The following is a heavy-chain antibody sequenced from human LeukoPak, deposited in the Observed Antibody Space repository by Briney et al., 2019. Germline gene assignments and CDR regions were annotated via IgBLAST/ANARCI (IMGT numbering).Heavy chain of an antibody. V-gene: IGHV3-66*01. CDR3: ARGGTPGGFDI. J-gene: IGHJ3*02. CDR1: GFTFSSYN. Sequence: TGGSLRLSCAASGFTFSSYNMSWVRQAPGKGLEWVSIIYSDDSTYYADSVKGRFTISRDNSKNALYLQMNSVRAEDTAVYYCARGGTPGGFDIWGQGTMVTVSS. D-gene: IGHD2-8*02. CDR2: IYSDDST.